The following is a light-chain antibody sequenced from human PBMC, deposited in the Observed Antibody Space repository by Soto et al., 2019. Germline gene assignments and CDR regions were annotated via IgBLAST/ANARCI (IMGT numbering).Light chain of an antibody. V-gene: IGKV1-39*01. CDR3: QQSFTTPLP. Sequence: DIEMTQSPSSLSASVGDRVTITCRASQSICRFLNWHQQKPGKPPNVLINVASTLRSGVPSRFSASGSGTDLNLTINSLQPEDFATYFCQQSFTTPLPVGGGTKVDI. CDR2: VAS. CDR1: QSICRF. J-gene: IGKJ4*01.